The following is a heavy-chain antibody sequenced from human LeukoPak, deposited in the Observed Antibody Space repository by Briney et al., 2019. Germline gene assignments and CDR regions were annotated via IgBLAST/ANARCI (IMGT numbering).Heavy chain of an antibody. J-gene: IGHJ4*02. CDR1: GGSISSSSYY. CDR2: IYYSGST. V-gene: IGHV4-39*01. CDR3: ARPTYSGSYYPFDY. D-gene: IGHD1-26*01. Sequence: KPSETLPLTCTVSGGSISSSSYYWGWIRQPPGKGLEWIGSIYYSGSTYYNPSLKSRVTISVDTSKNQFSLKLSSVTAADTAVYYCARPTYSGSYYPFDYWGQGTLVTVSS.